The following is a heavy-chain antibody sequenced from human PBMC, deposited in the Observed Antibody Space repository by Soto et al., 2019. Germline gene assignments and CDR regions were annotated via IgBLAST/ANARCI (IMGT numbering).Heavy chain of an antibody. J-gene: IGHJ4*02. CDR2: IYYSGST. CDR1: GGSISSYY. CDR3: ARVPDYGDYNFDS. V-gene: IGHV4-59*01. Sequence: SETLSLTCTVSGGSISSYYWSWIRQPPGKGLEWIGYIYYSGSTNYNPSLKSRVTISVDTSKNQFSLKLSSVTAADTAVYYCARVPDYGDYNFDSWGQGTLVTVSS. D-gene: IGHD4-17*01.